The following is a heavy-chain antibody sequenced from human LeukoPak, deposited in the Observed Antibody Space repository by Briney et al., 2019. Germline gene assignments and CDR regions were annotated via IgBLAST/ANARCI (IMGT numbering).Heavy chain of an antibody. CDR2: IYYSGST. D-gene: IGHD3-22*01. V-gene: IGHV4-39*07. Sequence: SETLSLTCTVSGGSISSSSYYWGWIRQPPGKGLEWIGSIYYSGSTYYNPSLKSRVTISVDTSKNQFSLKLSSVTAADTAVYYCARDASYYYDSSGYYYLGYWGQGTLVTVSS. CDR1: GGSISSSSYY. J-gene: IGHJ4*02. CDR3: ARDASYYYDSSGYYYLGY.